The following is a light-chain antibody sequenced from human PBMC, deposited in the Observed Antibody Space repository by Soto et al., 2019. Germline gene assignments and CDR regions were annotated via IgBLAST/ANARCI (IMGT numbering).Light chain of an antibody. CDR2: DAS. Sequence: DIQMTQSPATLSASVGDRVTISCRATKDLSGWLAWYQQKPGKAPKLLIYDASSLQSGVPSRFSGGGSGADFTLTISSLQADDFATYYCQQYKKSWTFGQGTKVDIK. J-gene: IGKJ1*01. CDR1: KDLSGW. V-gene: IGKV1-5*01. CDR3: QQYKKSWT.